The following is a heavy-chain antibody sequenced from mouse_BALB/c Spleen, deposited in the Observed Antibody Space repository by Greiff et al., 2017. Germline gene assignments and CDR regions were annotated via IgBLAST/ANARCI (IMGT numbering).Heavy chain of an antibody. CDR3: ARAGSSGYSAWFAY. D-gene: IGHD3-1*01. V-gene: IGHV5-9-4*01. J-gene: IGHJ3*01. CDR1: GFTFSSYA. CDR2: ISSGGSYT. Sequence: EVKVVESGGGLVKPGGSLKLSCAASGFTFSSYAMSWVRQSPEKRLEWVAEISSGGSYTYYPDTLTGRFTISRDNAKNTLYLEMSSLRSEDTAMYYCARAGSSGYSAWFAYWGQGTLVTVSA.